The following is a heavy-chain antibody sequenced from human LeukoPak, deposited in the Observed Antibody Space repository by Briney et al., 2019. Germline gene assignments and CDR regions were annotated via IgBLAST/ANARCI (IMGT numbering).Heavy chain of an antibody. CDR3: ARVMSVSGWHAHFDY. V-gene: IGHV4-38-2*02. D-gene: IGHD6-19*01. CDR1: GYSISSGYY. J-gene: IGHJ4*02. CDR2: IYHSGST. Sequence: SETLSLTCTVSGYSISSGYYWGWIRQPPGQGLEWIGSIYHSGSTYYNPSLKSRVTISVDTSKNQFSLKLSSVTAADTAVYYCARVMSVSGWHAHFDYWGQGTLVTVSS.